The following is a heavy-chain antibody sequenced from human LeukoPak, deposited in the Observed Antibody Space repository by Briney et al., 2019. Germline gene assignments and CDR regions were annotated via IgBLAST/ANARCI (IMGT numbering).Heavy chain of an antibody. Sequence: GGSLRLSCAASGFTLSSYWMHWVRQAPGKGLVWVSRINSEGSSTTYADSVKGRFTISRDNANNTLYLQMNSLRAEDTAVYYCARGRYYGMDVWGQGTTVTVSS. CDR3: ARGRYYGMDV. CDR1: GFTLSSYW. J-gene: IGHJ6*02. V-gene: IGHV3-74*01. CDR2: INSEGSST.